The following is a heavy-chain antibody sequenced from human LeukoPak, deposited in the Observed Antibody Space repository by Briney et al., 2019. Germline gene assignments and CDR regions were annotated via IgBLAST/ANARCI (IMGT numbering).Heavy chain of an antibody. CDR3: ARGPLSGSYAY. CDR1: GGSISSGGYY. D-gene: IGHD1-26*01. Sequence: SQTLSLTCTVSGGSISSGGYYWSWIRQPPGKGLEWIGYIYHSGSTYYNPSLKSRVTISVDTSKNQFSLKLSSVTAADTAVYYCARGPLSGSYAYWGQGTLVTVSS. J-gene: IGHJ4*02. V-gene: IGHV4-30-2*01. CDR2: IYHSGST.